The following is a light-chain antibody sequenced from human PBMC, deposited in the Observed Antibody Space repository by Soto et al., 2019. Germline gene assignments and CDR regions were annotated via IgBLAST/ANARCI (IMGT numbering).Light chain of an antibody. CDR1: QNVYNN. CDR3: QQCRTWPLT. V-gene: IGKV3-15*01. CDR2: DAS. Sequence: EIVMTQSPATLSASPGEGATLSCKACQNVYNNLAWYQQRPGQPPRLLIYDASTRATGISARFSGSGSGTEFPLTLRTLQSEDFAVYFCQQCRTWPLTFGGGPK. J-gene: IGKJ4*01.